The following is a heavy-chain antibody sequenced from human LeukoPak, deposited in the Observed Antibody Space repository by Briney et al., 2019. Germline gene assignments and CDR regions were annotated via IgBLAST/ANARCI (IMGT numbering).Heavy chain of an antibody. J-gene: IGHJ4*02. D-gene: IGHD3-16*02. CDR3: ARGVGNYDYVWGSYPPYFDY. V-gene: IGHV3-48*03. CDR1: GFTFSSYE. Sequence: GGSLRLSRAASGFTFSSYEMNWVRQAPGKGLEWVSYISSSGSTIYYADSVKGRFTISRDNAKNSLYLQMNSLRAEDTAVYYCARGVGNYDYVWGSYPPYFDYWGQGTLDTVSS. CDR2: ISSSGSTI.